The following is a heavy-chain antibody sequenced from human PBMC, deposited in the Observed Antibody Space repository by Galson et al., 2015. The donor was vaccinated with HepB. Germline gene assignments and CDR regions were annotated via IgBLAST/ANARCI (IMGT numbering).Heavy chain of an antibody. J-gene: IGHJ4*02. CDR3: AKIDGYDNSAYYRRSFDY. V-gene: IGHV3-30*18. D-gene: IGHD3-22*01. CDR1: GFTFSSYG. CDR2: ISFDGTNE. Sequence: SLRLSCAASGFTFSSYGMHWVRQAPGEGLKWVAIISFDGTNEYYADSVKGRFTISRDNSKDTLYLEMNSLRVEGTAVYFCAKIDGYDNSAYYRRSFDYWGQGTLVTVSS.